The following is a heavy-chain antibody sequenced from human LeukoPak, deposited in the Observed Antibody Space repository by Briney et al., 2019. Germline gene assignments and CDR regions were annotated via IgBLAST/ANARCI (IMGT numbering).Heavy chain of an antibody. Sequence: GGSLRLSCAASGFTFSTYWMHWVRQATGKGLVWVSRIKSDGSSTSYADSVKGRFTISRDNARNTLFLQMNSLRAEDTAVYYCARYYYDSSRGAYWGQGTLVTVSS. CDR3: ARYYYDSSRGAY. J-gene: IGHJ4*02. V-gene: IGHV3-74*01. CDR2: IKSDGSST. CDR1: GFTFSTYW. D-gene: IGHD3-22*01.